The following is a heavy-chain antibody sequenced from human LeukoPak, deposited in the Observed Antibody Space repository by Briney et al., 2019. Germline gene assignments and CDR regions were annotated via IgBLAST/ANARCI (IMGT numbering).Heavy chain of an antibody. V-gene: IGHV4-39*01. Sequence: SETLSLTCTVSGGSINTKAHYWACIRQTPGKGLEWIGSVFYNGNTYYNPSLKSRVAISVDTSKNQFSLRLSSVTAADTAVYYCAKHGEDSTGYYADFFDHCVQGTLITVSS. J-gene: IGHJ4*02. CDR3: AKHGEDSTGYYADFFDH. CDR1: GGSINTKAHY. CDR2: VFYNGNT. D-gene: IGHD3-22*01.